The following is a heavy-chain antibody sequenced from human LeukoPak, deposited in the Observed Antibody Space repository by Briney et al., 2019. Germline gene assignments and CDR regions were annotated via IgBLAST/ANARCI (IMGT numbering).Heavy chain of an antibody. CDR2: INPSGGST. CDR1: GYTFTSYY. V-gene: IGHV1-46*01. J-gene: IGHJ6*02. Sequence: ASVKVSCKASGYTFTSYYMHWVRQAPGQGLEWMGIINPSGGSTSYAQKFQGRVTMTRDTSTSTVYMELSSLRSEDTAVYYCARDLGNYSSTSCYSHYYYGMDVWGQGTTVTVSS. D-gene: IGHD2-2*02. CDR3: ARDLGNYSSTSCYSHYYYGMDV.